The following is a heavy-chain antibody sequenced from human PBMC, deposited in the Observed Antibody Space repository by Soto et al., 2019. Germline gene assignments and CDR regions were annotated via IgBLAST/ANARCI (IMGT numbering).Heavy chain of an antibody. CDR1: GGTFSSYA. D-gene: IGHD1-1*01. Sequence: GASVKVSCKASGGTFSSYAISWVRQAPGQGLEWMGGIIPIFGTANYAQKFQGRVTITADESTSTAYMELSSLRSEDTAVYYCARRSGTVLEPPQGGQTQDYYYYYGMDVWGQGTTVTVSS. J-gene: IGHJ6*02. V-gene: IGHV1-69*13. CDR3: ARRSGTVLEPPQGGQTQDYYYYYGMDV. CDR2: IIPIFGTA.